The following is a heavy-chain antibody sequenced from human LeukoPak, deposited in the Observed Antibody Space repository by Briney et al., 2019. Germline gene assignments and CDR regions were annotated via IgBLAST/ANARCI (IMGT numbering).Heavy chain of an antibody. CDR2: TGGNGGGT. Sequence: GGSLRLSCRASGFTFSNYAMTWVRQTPGKGLEWVSSTGGNGGGTSLADSVKGRFSISSDNSKNTLYLQMNSLRAEDTATYYCAKDRSRPTWYYYGMDVWGQGTTVTVSS. D-gene: IGHD6-6*01. CDR3: AKDRSRPTWYYYGMDV. CDR1: GFTFSNYA. J-gene: IGHJ6*02. V-gene: IGHV3-23*01.